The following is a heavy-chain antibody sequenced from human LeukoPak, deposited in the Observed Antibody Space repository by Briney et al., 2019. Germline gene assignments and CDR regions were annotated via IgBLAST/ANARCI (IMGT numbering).Heavy chain of an antibody. CDR2: IYNSGST. CDR1: GGTFSSYY. V-gene: IGHV4-59*01. Sequence: PSGTLTLSCTVSGGTFSSYYWSWIRQPPGKGLEWVGYIYNSGSTNYNPSLKSRVTTTVNTTKNQLSLKQSSVTAADTAVYYCGRGLRDYYGSGSRYYYYYYGMDVWGKGTTVTVSS. CDR3: GRGLRDYYGSGSRYYYYYYGMDV. J-gene: IGHJ6*04. D-gene: IGHD3-10*01.